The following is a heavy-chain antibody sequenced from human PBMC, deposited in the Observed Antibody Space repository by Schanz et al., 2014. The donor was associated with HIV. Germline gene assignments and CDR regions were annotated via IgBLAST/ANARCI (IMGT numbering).Heavy chain of an antibody. D-gene: IGHD1-26*01. Sequence: QVQLVQSGTEVKKPGASVRVSCKTSGYGFTNYVVTWVRQAPGQGLAWMGWISPSNGDTKYTHWLQGRVTMTTDTSTNTAYMELRSLKSDDTAVYYCARGEDWPGGASDHWGQGTLVIVS. CDR1: GYGFTNYV. J-gene: IGHJ5*02. CDR3: ARGEDWPGGASDH. V-gene: IGHV1-18*01. CDR2: ISPSNGDT.